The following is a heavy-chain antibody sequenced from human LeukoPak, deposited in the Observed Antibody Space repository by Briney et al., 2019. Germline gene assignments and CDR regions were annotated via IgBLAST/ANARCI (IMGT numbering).Heavy chain of an antibody. Sequence: ASVKVSCKASGYTFTSYSMHWVRQPPGQGLEWMGIINPSGGSTSYSQKFQGRVTMTRDTSTSTVYMELSSLRSEDTAVYYCARAPYESSGCTSFQHWGQGTLVTVSS. J-gene: IGHJ1*01. CDR3: ARAPYESSGCTSFQH. D-gene: IGHD3-22*01. CDR1: GYTFTSYS. V-gene: IGHV1-46*01. CDR2: INPSGGST.